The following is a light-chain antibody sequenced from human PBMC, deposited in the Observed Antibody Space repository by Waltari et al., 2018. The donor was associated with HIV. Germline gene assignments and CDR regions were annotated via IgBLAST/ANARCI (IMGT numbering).Light chain of an antibody. J-gene: IGLJ3*02. V-gene: IGLV3-1*01. Sequence: SYDLTPPPSVSVSSGHTATVTCSGVNLGTNNVSWYQQRSGQSPVLVIYQDTKRPPGIPERFFGSTSENTATLTIYETQPLDEAHYSCQAWDSGTIVFGGGTNLTVL. CDR2: QDT. CDR3: QAWDSGTIV. CDR1: NLGTNN.